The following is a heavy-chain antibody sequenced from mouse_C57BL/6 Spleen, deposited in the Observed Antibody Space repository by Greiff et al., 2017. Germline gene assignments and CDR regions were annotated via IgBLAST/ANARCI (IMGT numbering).Heavy chain of an antibody. CDR3: AILRGIYYFEG. J-gene: IGHJ2*01. Sequence: QVQLQQPGAELVKPGASVKLSCKASGYTFTSYWMPWVKQRPGQGLEWIGMIHPNSGSTNYNEKFKSKATLTVDKSSSTAYMQVSSLTSEDSAVYYCAILRGIYYFEGWGRGATLTVSS. CDR2: IHPNSGST. D-gene: IGHD1-1*01. CDR1: GYTFTSYW. V-gene: IGHV1-64*01.